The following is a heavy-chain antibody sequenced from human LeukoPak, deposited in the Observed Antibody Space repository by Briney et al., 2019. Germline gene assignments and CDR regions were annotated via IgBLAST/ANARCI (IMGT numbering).Heavy chain of an antibody. CDR2: IYSDNT. D-gene: IGHD6-25*01. CDR3: ARDQSSGWGFDY. V-gene: IGHV3-66*03. Sequence: DPGGSLRLSCTVSGFTVSTNSMSWVRQAPGKGLEWVSFIYSDNTHYADSVKGRFTISRDNSKNTLYLQMNSLRAEDAAMYYCARDQSSGWGFDYWGQGTLVTVSS. CDR1: GFTVSTNS. J-gene: IGHJ4*02.